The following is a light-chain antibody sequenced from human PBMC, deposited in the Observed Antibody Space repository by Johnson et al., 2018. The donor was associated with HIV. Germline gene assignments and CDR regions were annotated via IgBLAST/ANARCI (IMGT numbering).Light chain of an antibody. CDR2: GND. V-gene: IGLV1-40*01. J-gene: IGLJ1*01. CDR3: QSYDNALSGSKV. CDR1: SSNIGAGYD. Sequence: QSVLTQPPSVSGAPGQRVTISCTGSSSNIGAGYDVHWYQQFPGTAPKLLIYGNDNRPSGVPERFSGSKSGTSASLAIPGLQDEDEADYYCQSYDNALSGSKVFGTGTEVTVL.